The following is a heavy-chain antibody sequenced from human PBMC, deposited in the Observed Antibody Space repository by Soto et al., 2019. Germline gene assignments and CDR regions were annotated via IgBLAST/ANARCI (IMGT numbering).Heavy chain of an antibody. J-gene: IGHJ4*02. CDR3: AHRNRLQFDF. D-gene: IGHD4-4*01. V-gene: IGHV2-5*02. CDR2: IYWEDDK. Sequence: SGPTLVKPTQTLTLTCTFSGFSLNTSGVGVGWIRQPPGEALEWLALIYWEDDKRYSPSLKSRLTITKDTSGDQVVLTVTNMDPVYTAKYYCAHRNRLQFDFWGQGTLVTVSS. CDR1: GFSLNTSGVG.